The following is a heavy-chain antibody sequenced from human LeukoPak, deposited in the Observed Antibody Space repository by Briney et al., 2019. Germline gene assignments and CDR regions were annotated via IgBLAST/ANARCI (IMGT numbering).Heavy chain of an antibody. J-gene: IGHJ4*02. CDR1: GGSISSHY. Sequence: SETLSLTCTVSGGSISSHYWSWIRQPPGKGLEWIGYIYYSGSTNYNPSLKSRVTISVDTSKNQFSLELSSVTAADTAVYYCARDPVGATLPYWGQGTLVTVSS. CDR2: IYYSGST. D-gene: IGHD1-26*01. CDR3: ARDPVGATLPY. V-gene: IGHV4-59*11.